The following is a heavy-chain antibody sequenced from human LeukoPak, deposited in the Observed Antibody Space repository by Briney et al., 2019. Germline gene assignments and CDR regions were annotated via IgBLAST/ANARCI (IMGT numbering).Heavy chain of an antibody. CDR2: INWNGGST. J-gene: IGHJ4*02. V-gene: IGHV3-20*04. CDR1: GFTFSSYS. D-gene: IGHD1-26*01. Sequence: PGGSLRLSCAASGFTFSSYSMNWVRQAPGKGLEWVSGINWNGGSTGYADSVKGRFTISRDNAKNSLYLQMNSLRAEDTALYYCARLRGSYYSGVDYWGQGTLVTVSS. CDR3: ARLRGSYYSGVDY.